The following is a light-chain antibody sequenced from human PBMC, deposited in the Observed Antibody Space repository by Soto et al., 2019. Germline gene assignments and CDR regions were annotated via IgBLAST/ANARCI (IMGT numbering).Light chain of an antibody. CDR1: QTTNTW. J-gene: IGKJ2*01. CDR3: QQYISYPYT. Sequence: GDRVTITCRASQTTNTWLAWYQQKPGTAPKLLIYDASSLEGGVPSRFSASGSGTEFTLTISSLHPDDLATYYCQQYISYPYTFGQGTKVEIK. V-gene: IGKV1-5*01. CDR2: DAS.